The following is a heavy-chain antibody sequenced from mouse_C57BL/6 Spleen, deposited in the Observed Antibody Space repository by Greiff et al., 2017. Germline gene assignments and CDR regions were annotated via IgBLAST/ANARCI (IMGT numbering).Heavy chain of an antibody. CDR2: IYPGDGDT. CDR3: ASIYYGDEDAMDY. CDR1: GYAFSSYW. V-gene: IGHV1-82*01. Sequence: VQLQQPGPELVKPGASVKISCKASGYAFSSYWMNWVKQRPGQGLEWIGRIYPGDGDTNYNGKLKGKATLTADKSSSTAYMQRSSLTAEDSAVDFGASIYYGDEDAMDYWGQGTSVTVSS. J-gene: IGHJ4*01. D-gene: IGHD2-13*01.